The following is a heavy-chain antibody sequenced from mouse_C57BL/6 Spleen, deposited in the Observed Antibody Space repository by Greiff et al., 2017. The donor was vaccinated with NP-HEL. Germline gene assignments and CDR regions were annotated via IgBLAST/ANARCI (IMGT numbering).Heavy chain of an antibody. D-gene: IGHD1-1*01. V-gene: IGHV1-80*01. CDR2: IYPGDGDT. CDR1: GYAFSSYW. CDR3: AREARYYGSSYGWYFDV. Sequence: QVQLQQSGAELVKPGASVKISCKASGYAFSSYWMNWVKQRPGKGLEWIGQIYPGDGDTNYNGKFKGKATLTADKSSSTAYMQLSSLTSEDSAVYFCAREARYYGSSYGWYFDVWGTGTTVTVSS. J-gene: IGHJ1*03.